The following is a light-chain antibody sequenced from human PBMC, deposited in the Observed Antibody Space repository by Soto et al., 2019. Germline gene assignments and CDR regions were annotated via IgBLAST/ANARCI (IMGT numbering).Light chain of an antibody. CDR1: SSDVGAYNY. CDR3: SSYTQFSTVV. CDR2: EVS. J-gene: IGLJ3*02. Sequence: QSALTQPASVSGSPGQSITISFTGTSSDVGAYNYVSWYRQHPGKAPKLVIYEVSNRPSGISSRFSGSKSGNTASLTISGLQAEDEADYYCSSYTQFSTVVFGGGTKLTVL. V-gene: IGLV2-14*01.